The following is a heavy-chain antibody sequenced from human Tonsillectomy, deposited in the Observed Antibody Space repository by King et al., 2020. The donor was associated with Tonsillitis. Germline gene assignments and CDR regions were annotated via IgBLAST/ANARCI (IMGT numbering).Heavy chain of an antibody. D-gene: IGHD6-13*01. CDR2: LSYDGSNK. Sequence: LVESGGGVVQPGRSLRLSCVASGFTFSNYAMHWVRQAPGKGLEWLAVLSYDGSNKYYADSVKSRFSISTDNSTNTLYLQMNSLRSDVTAVYYFARAQGAAAGTDFYFGYWGQGTLVTVSS. CDR1: GFTFSNYA. J-gene: IGHJ4*02. V-gene: IGHV3-30-3*01. CDR3: ARAQGAAAGTDFYFGY.